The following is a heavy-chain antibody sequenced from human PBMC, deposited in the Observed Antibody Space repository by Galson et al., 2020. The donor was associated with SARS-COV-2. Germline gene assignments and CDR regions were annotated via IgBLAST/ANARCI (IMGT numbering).Heavy chain of an antibody. D-gene: IGHD3-22*01. CDR1: GVSVSSGVYT. Sequence: SGTLSLTCTVSGVSVSSGVYTWLWMRPAQGQGRQWIGYIYYRRSTNSHPALMSLVSVSVDTSQNQFSLKLNSVTAADTAVYYCARALGDYSDSSGFNTWFDPWGQGTLVTVSS. V-gene: IGHV4-61*08. CDR2: IYYRRST. J-gene: IGHJ5*02. CDR3: ARALGDYSDSSGFNTWFDP.